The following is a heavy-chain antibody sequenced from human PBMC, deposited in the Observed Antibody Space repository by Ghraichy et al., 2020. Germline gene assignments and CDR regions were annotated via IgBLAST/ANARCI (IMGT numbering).Heavy chain of an antibody. V-gene: IGHV4-34*01. J-gene: IGHJ3*02. CDR3: ARGPGRYGVAARIRARAFDI. Sequence: SETLSLTCAVYGGSFSGYYWSWIRQPPGKGLEWIGEINHSGSTNYNPSLKSRVTISVDTSKNQFSLKLSSVTAADTAVYYCARGPGRYGVAARIRARAFDIWGQGTMVTVSS. CDR1: GGSFSGYY. CDR2: INHSGST. D-gene: IGHD6-6*01.